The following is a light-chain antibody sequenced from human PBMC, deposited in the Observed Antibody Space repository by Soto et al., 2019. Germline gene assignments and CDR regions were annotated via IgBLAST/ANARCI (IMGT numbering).Light chain of an antibody. CDR3: QQYNNWPGKA. CDR1: QSVSSN. V-gene: IGKV3-15*01. CDR2: GAS. J-gene: IGKJ1*01. Sequence: EIVMTQSRATLSVSPGERATLSCRASQSVSSNLAWYQQKPGQAPRLLIYGASTRATGIPARFSGSGSGTEFPLTISSLQSENFAVYYCQQYNNWPGKAFGQGTKVEIK.